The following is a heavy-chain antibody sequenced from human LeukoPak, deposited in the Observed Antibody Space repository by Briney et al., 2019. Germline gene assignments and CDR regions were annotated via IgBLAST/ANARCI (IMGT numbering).Heavy chain of an antibody. CDR2: ISYDETQK. CDR1: GFIFSTSA. J-gene: IGHJ4*02. V-gene: IGHV3-30-3*01. D-gene: IGHD2-21*02. Sequence: GGSLRLSCAASGFIFSTSAMHWVRQAPGKGLEWVAVISYDETQKYYADSVKGRFTIFRDNSRNTLFLQMNTLRVEDTSVYYCMRGSYGDFYWGLGTLVTVSS. CDR3: MRGSYGDFY.